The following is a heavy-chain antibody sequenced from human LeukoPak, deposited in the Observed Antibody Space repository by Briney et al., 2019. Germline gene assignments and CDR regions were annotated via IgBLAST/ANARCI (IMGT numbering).Heavy chain of an antibody. D-gene: IGHD6-13*01. CDR3: ARAYSSSWYFNWFDP. CDR1: GGSISSSSYY. CDR2: IYYSGST. V-gene: IGHV4-39*07. Sequence: NPSETLSLTCTVSGGSISSSSYYWGWVRQPPGKGLEWIGSIYYSGSTYYNPSLKSRVTISVDTSKNQFSLKLSSVTAADTAVYFCARAYSSSWYFNWFDPWGQGTLVTVSS. J-gene: IGHJ5*02.